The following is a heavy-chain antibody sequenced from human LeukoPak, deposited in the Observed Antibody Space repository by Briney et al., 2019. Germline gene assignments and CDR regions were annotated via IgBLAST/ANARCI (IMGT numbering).Heavy chain of an antibody. CDR3: AREATPVRGMDV. J-gene: IGHJ6*02. CDR2: IYSGGTT. CDR1: GFTVSSNY. V-gene: IGHV3-66*01. Sequence: GGSLRLSCAASGFTVSSNYMSWVRQAPGKGLEWVSVIYSGGTTYYADSVKGRFTISRDNSKNTLYLQMNSLRAEDTAVYYCAREATPVRGMDVWGQGTTVTVSS.